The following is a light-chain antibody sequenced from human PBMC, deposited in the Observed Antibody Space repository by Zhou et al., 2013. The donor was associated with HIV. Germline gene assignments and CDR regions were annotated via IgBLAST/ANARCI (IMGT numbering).Light chain of an antibody. CDR2: GAS. CDR3: QQYGSSPFT. Sequence: DIVLTQSPATLSVSPGERATLSCRASQSVSSNLAWYQQKPGQAPRLLIYGASSRATGIPDRFSGSGSGTDFTLTISRLEPEDFAVYFCQQYGSSPFTFGQGTKLEIK. J-gene: IGKJ2*01. CDR1: QSVSSN. V-gene: IGKV3-20*01.